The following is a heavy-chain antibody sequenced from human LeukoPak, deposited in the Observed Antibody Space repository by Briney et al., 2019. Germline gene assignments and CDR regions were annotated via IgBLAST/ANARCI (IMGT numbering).Heavy chain of an antibody. J-gene: IGHJ4*02. CDR2: ISYDGSNK. CDR1: GFTFSSYA. V-gene: IGHV3-30*04. Sequence: PGGSLRLSCAASGFTFSSYAMHWVRQAPGKGLEWVAVISYDGSNKYYADSVKGRFTISRDNSKNTLYLQMNSLRAEDTAVYYCARDGGVSSEDYYDSSGYYPIAYYFDYWGQGTLVTVSS. D-gene: IGHD3-22*01. CDR3: ARDGGVSSEDYYDSSGYYPIAYYFDY.